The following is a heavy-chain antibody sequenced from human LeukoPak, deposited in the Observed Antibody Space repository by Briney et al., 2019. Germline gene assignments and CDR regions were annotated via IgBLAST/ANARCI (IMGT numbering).Heavy chain of an antibody. CDR1: GYTFTSYY. J-gene: IGHJ4*02. V-gene: IGHV1-46*01. CDR2: INPSGGST. CDR3: ARVDAGYGGNSPDFDY. Sequence: ASVKVSCKASGYTFTSYYMHWVRQAPGQGLEWMGIINPSGGSTSYAQKFQGRVTMTRDMSTSTVYMELSSLRSEDTAVYYCARVDAGYGGNSPDFDYWGQGILVTVSS. D-gene: IGHD4-23*01.